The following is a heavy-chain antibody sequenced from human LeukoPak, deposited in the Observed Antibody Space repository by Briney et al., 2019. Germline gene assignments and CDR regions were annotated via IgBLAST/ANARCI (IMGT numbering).Heavy chain of an antibody. V-gene: IGHV3-7*05. CDR1: GSTFCNYW. CDR3: TGGPWGSAGAGALDI. J-gene: IGHJ3*02. D-gene: IGHD3-16*01. Sequence: GGSLRLSCEGSGSTFCNYWMSWVGQAPGKELEGVADIKKDGSEKYYVDSVKGRFTISRDNAKNSLYLQMNSLRAEDTAIYYCTGGPWGSAGAGALDIWGQGTMVTVSS. CDR2: IKKDGSEK.